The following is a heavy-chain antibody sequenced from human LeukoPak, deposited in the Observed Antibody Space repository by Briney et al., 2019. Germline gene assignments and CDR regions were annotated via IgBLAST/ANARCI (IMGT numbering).Heavy chain of an antibody. J-gene: IGHJ4*02. CDR3: AKEIWPTVTIPGRTYFDY. Sequence: GGSLRLSCAASAFTFSTYGMHWVRQAPGKGLEWVAFIRYDGSNKYYADSVKGRFTISRDNSKKTLYLQMDSLRSDDTAVYHCAKEIWPTVTIPGRTYFDYWGQGTPVTVSS. CDR1: AFTFSTYG. V-gene: IGHV3-30*02. D-gene: IGHD4-17*01. CDR2: IRYDGSNK.